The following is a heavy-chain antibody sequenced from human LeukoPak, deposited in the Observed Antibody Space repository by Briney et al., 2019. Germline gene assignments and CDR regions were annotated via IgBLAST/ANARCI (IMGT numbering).Heavy chain of an antibody. Sequence: PGGSLRLSCAASGFTFSNYAMSWVRQAPGKGLEWVSVIYAGGSTFYADSVKGRFTISRDNSKNALFLQMNSLRAEDTAVYYCARAPAIYASGSFFNVWGQGTLVTVSS. CDR1: GFTFSNYA. CDR3: ARAPAIYASGSFFNV. V-gene: IGHV3-53*01. D-gene: IGHD3-10*01. J-gene: IGHJ4*02. CDR2: IYAGGST.